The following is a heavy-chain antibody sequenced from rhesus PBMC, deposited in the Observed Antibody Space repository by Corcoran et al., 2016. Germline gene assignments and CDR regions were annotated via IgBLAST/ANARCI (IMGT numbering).Heavy chain of an antibody. D-gene: IGHD6-31*01. CDR3: ARQAGAAAGRYFDY. CDR1: GGSISNNF. V-gene: IGHV4-165*01. CDR2: IGGSTGSS. Sequence: QVQLQESGPELVKPSETLSLTCAVSGGSISNNFWSWIRQPPGQGLEWLGYIGGSTGSSNNSPSLKSRATISTDASKNQFSLNLRSLTAADTAVYYCARQAGAAAGRYFDYWGQGVLVTVSS. J-gene: IGHJ4*01.